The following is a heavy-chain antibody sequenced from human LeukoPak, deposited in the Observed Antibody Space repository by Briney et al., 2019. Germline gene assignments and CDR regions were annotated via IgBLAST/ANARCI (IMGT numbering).Heavy chain of an antibody. V-gene: IGHV4-38-2*02. CDR1: GYSISSGYY. CDR3: ASYCSTTSCPFDY. D-gene: IGHD2-2*01. J-gene: IGHJ4*02. Sequence: SETLSLTCTVSGYSISSGYYWGWIRQPPGKGLEWIGYIYHGGNTYYNPSLKSRVTISLDRSKNQFFLRLTSVTAADAAVYYCASYCSTTSCPFDYWGQGTLVTVSS. CDR2: IYHGGNT.